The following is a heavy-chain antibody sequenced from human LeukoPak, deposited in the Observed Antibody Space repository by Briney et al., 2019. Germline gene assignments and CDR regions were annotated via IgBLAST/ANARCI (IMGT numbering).Heavy chain of an antibody. CDR3: ARDRGSSTSSGYYYYYGMDV. V-gene: IGHV3-30*04. Sequence: PGRSLRLSCAASGFTFSSYAMHWVRQAPGKGLGWVAVISYDGSNKYYADSVKGRFTISRDNSKNTLYLQMNSLRAEDTAVYYCARDRGSSTSSGYYYYYGMDVWGKGTTVTVSS. D-gene: IGHD2-2*01. J-gene: IGHJ6*04. CDR2: ISYDGSNK. CDR1: GFTFSSYA.